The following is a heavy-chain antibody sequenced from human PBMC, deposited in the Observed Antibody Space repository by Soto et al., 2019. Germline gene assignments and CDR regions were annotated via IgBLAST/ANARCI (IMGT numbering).Heavy chain of an antibody. CDR2: IKQDGSEK. CDR1: GFTFSSYW. V-gene: IGHV3-7*01. D-gene: IGHD3-3*01. J-gene: IGHJ4*02. CDR3: ARDLHDFWTGYYDY. Sequence: GGSLRLSCAASGFTFSSYWMSWVRQAPGKGLEWVANIKQDGSEKYYVDSVKGRFTISRDNAKNSLYLQMNSLRAEDTAVYYCARDLHDFWTGYYDYWRQGTLVTVSS.